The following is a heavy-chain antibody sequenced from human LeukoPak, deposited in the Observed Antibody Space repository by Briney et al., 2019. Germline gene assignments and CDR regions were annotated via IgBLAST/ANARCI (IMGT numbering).Heavy chain of an antibody. CDR1: GYTFTGYA. V-gene: IGHV7-4-1*02. CDR3: ARSRDDFWSGYSYYYYYMDV. Sequence: ASVKVSCKASGYTFTGYAMNWVRQAPGQGLEWMGWINTNTGNPTYAQGFTGRFVFSLDTSVSTAYLQISSLKAEDTAVYYCARSRDDFWSGYSYYYYYMDVWGKGTTVTVSS. D-gene: IGHD3-3*01. J-gene: IGHJ6*03. CDR2: INTNTGNP.